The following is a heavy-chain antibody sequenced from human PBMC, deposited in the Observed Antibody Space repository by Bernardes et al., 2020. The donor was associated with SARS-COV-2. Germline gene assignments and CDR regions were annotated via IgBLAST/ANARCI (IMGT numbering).Heavy chain of an antibody. J-gene: IGHJ4*02. V-gene: IGHV3-30*18. CDR1: GFTFSNYG. CDR2: ISFDGNNK. CDR3: AKTPRRHITTRPLDYTNYYFDY. D-gene: IGHD6-6*01. Sequence: CSSLRVSCAASGFTFSNYGMHWVRQAPGKGLEWVAVISFDGNNKYYADSVKGRFTISRDNSKNTLYLQMNSLRAEDTAVYYCAKTPRRHITTRPLDYTNYYFDYWGQGTLVTVSS.